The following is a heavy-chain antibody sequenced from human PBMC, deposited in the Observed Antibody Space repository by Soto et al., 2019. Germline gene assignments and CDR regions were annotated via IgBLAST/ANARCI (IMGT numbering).Heavy chain of an antibody. J-gene: IGHJ6*02. CDR1: GGSISSSSYY. CDR3: ARDTVTTWYYYYGMDV. V-gene: IGHV4-39*02. CDR2: IYYSGST. Sequence: SETLSLTCTVSGGSISSSSYYWGWIRQPPGKGLEWIGSIYYSGSTYYNPSLKSRVTISVDTSKNQFSLKLSSVTAADTAVYYCARDTVTTWYYYYGMDVWGQGTTVTASS. D-gene: IGHD4-17*01.